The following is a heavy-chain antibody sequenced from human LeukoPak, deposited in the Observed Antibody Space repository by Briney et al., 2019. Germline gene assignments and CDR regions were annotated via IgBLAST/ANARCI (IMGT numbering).Heavy chain of an antibody. CDR3: AGQTFGGVIDGGMDV. CDR1: GGSISSSSYY. J-gene: IGHJ6*02. CDR2: IYYSGST. Sequence: SETLSLTCTVSGGSISSSSYYWGWIRQPPGKGLEWIGSIYYSGSTNYNPSLRSRVTISVDTSKNQFSLKLSSVTAADTAVYYCAGQTFGGVIDGGMDVWGQGTTVTVSS. D-gene: IGHD3-16*02. V-gene: IGHV4-39*07.